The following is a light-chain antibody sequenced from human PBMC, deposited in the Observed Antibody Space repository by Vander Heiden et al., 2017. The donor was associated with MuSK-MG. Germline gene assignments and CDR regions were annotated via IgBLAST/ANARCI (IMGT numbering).Light chain of an antibody. J-gene: IGLJ3*02. Sequence: SALTQPRSVSGSPGQSVTISCTGTSTDVGAYNYVSWYQHHPGKAHKVMIYDVYNRPSGVPDRFSASKSGNTASLTISGLQAEDEADYYCGSYGGGYTGVFGEGTKLTVL. CDR3: GSYGGGYTGV. CDR2: DVY. CDR1: STDVGAYNY. V-gene: IGLV2-11*01.